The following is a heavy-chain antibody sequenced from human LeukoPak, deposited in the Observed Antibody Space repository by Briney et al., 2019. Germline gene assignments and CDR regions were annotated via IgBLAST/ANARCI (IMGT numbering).Heavy chain of an antibody. CDR3: AREDSYGSEGFDF. CDR1: GFTFSSYE. Sequence: GGSLRLSCAASGFTFSSYEMNWVRQAPGKGLEWVSYISISDSTIYYADSVKGRFTVSRDNARNSLYLQMSSLRAEDTAVYYCAREDSYGSEGFDFWGQGTLVTVSS. CDR2: ISISDSTI. V-gene: IGHV3-48*03. D-gene: IGHD5-18*01. J-gene: IGHJ4*02.